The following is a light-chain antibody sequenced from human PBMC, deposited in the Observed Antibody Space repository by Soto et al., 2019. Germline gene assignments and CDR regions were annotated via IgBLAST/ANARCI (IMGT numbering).Light chain of an antibody. CDR1: RSDIGRYNY. Sequence: QSVLTQPASVSGSPGQSLTISCSGTRSDIGRYNYVAWYQQVPGKTPKILIYGVGNRPSGVSSRFSGSKSGNTASLTISGLQAEDEADYYCISYTGSSTSYVFGSGTKVTVL. CDR2: GVG. CDR3: ISYTGSSTSYV. V-gene: IGLV2-14*01. J-gene: IGLJ1*01.